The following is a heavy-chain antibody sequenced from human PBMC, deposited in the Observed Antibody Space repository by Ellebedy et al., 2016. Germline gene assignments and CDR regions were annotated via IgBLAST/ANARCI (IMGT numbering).Heavy chain of an antibody. J-gene: IGHJ4*02. CDR3: ARDNYGSLDY. Sequence: GSLRLXXTVSGGSITTSSYYWGWIRQPPNKGLEWIGSLYYSGGTYYNPSLTSRVTMSIDKSKNQFSLKVVSVTAADTAVYYCARDNYGSLDYWGQGILVTVSS. D-gene: IGHD3-10*01. CDR2: LYYSGGT. CDR1: GGSITTSSYY. V-gene: IGHV4-39*07.